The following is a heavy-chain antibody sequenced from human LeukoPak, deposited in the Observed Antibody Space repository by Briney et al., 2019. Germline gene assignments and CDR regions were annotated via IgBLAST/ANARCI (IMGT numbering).Heavy chain of an antibody. CDR1: GFTFDDYG. D-gene: IGHD1-26*01. CDR3: ARGGRPSGSYPTSDAFDI. J-gene: IGHJ3*02. CDR2: INWNGGST. Sequence: GGSLRLSCAASGFTFDDYGMSWVRQAPGKGLEWVSGINWNGGSTGYADSVKGRFTISRDNAKNSLYLQMNSLRAEDTALYYCARGGRPSGSYPTSDAFDIWGQGTMVTVSS. V-gene: IGHV3-20*04.